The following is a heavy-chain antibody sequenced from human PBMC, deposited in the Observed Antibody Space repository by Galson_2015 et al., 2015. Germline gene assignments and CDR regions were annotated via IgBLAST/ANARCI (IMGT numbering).Heavy chain of an antibody. V-gene: IGHV3-74*01. Sequence: SLRLSCAASGFMVNKYWIHWVRQAPGREPVWVSRVSGDESSTDYADAVKGRFTISRDSAKNTLYLQMNSLRAEDTAVYYCATLLLSSTYSYFDLCGRATLLTVSS. CDR2: VSGDESST. CDR3: ATLLLSSTYSYFDL. CDR1: GFMVNKYW. J-gene: IGHJ2*01. D-gene: IGHD3-10*01.